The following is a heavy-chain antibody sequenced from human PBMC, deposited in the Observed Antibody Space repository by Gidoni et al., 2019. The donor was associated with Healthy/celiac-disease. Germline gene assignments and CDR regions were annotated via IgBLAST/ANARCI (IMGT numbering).Heavy chain of an antibody. Sequence: QVQLVESGGGVVQPGRSLRLSCAASGFTFSSYGMHWVRQAPGKGLEWVAVISYDGSNKYYADSVKGRFTISRDNSKNTLYLQMNSLRAEDTAVYYCAKDKPEPWDYDSSGYFSWGQGTLVTVSS. V-gene: IGHV3-30*18. CDR1: GFTFSSYG. CDR2: ISYDGSNK. J-gene: IGHJ5*02. CDR3: AKDKPEPWDYDSSGYFS. D-gene: IGHD3-22*01.